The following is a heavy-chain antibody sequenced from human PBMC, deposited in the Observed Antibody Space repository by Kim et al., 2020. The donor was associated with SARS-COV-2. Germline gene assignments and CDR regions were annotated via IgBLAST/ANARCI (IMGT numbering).Heavy chain of an antibody. Sequence: GGSLRLSCAASGFTISRNYMNWVRQAPGEGLEWVPVIYSGGSTLYADSVKGRFTVSRDISKSTVYLQMNSLRADDTAVYYCARSGAYSYYGMDVWGQGTTVTVSS. V-gene: IGHV3-53*01. CDR1: GFTISRNY. J-gene: IGHJ6*02. D-gene: IGHD4-4*01. CDR2: IYSGGST. CDR3: ARSGAYSYYGMDV.